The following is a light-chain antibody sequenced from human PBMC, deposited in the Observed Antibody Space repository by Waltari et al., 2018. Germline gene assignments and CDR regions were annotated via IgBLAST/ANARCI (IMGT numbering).Light chain of an antibody. V-gene: IGLV2-23*01. CDR1: SIDVGSYNL. J-gene: IGLJ3*02. CDR2: EDN. Sequence: QSALTQPASVSGSPGQSITISCTGASIDVGSYNLGSWYQQHPDKSPKLMIYEDNKRPSGVSTRFSCSKSGNTASLTISGLQAEDEADYYCCSYAGSGTTWVFGGGTKLTVL. CDR3: CSYAGSGTTWV.